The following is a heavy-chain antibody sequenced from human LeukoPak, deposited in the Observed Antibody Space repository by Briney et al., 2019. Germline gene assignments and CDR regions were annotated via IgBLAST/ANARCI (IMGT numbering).Heavy chain of an antibody. Sequence: PGGSLRLSCAASGFHFSAHDMHWVRQAPGEGLEWVAYFGHSGTIYYADSVRGRFTISRDNAKNSLHLQMNSLRADDTAVYYCAGYGDYPYWGQRTPVTVSS. J-gene: IGHJ4*02. CDR2: FGHSGTI. V-gene: IGHV3-69-1*01. CDR3: AGYGDYPY. CDR1: GFHFSAHD. D-gene: IGHD4-17*01.